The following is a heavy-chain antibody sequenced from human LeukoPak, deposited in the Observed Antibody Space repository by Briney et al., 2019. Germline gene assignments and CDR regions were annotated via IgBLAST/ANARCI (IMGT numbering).Heavy chain of an antibody. CDR2: ISYDGSNK. D-gene: IGHD3-10*01. Sequence: GGSLRLSCAASGFTFSSYAMHWVRQAPGKGLEWVAVISYDGSNKYYADSVKGRFTISRDNSKNTLYLQMNSLRAEDTAVYYCANSGSGSNKGSFDIWGQGTMVTVSS. CDR3: ANSGSGSNKGSFDI. V-gene: IGHV3-30*04. CDR1: GFTFSSYA. J-gene: IGHJ3*02.